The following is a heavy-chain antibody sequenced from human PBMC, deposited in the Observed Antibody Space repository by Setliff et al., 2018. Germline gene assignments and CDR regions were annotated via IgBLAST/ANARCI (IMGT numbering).Heavy chain of an antibody. CDR2: IYHGGDT. CDR1: GGSINSGVYY. D-gene: IGHD1-1*01. CDR3: ARTGTYRYFDY. J-gene: IGHJ4*02. V-gene: IGHV4-39*01. Sequence: SETLSLTCTVSGGSINSGVYYWGWIRQPPGKGLEWIGRIYHGGDTYYNASLKSRLTISVDTSKNQFSLKLRSVTAADTAVYYCARTGTYRYFDYWGQGALVPVSS.